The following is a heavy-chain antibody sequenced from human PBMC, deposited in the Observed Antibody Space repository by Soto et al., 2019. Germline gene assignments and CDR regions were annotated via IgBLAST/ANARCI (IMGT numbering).Heavy chain of an antibody. Sequence: PSETLSLTCTVSGASISGFYWSWIRKSAGKGLEWIGRIYATGTTDYNPSLKSRVMMSVDTSKKQFSLKLRSVTAADTAVYYCVRDGAKTLRDWFDPWGQGISVTVSS. CDR2: IYATGTT. D-gene: IGHD1-26*01. V-gene: IGHV4-4*07. CDR3: VRDGAKTLRDWFDP. J-gene: IGHJ5*02. CDR1: GASISGFY.